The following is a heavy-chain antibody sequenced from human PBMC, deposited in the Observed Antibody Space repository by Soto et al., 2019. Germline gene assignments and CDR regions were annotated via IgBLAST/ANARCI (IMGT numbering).Heavy chain of an antibody. J-gene: IGHJ4*02. CDR2: INWNDDQ. V-gene: IGHV2-5*01. Sequence: SGPTLVNPAQTLTLTCSFSGFSLTTSGVSVAWIRQPPGKALEWIAGINWNDDQRYSPSLRSRLTLTRDNSKKHVVLTMTNMEPVDTATYYCAQRLRSRGYFDDWGQATLLTVS. CDR1: GFSLTTSGVS. CDR3: AQRLRSRGYFDD.